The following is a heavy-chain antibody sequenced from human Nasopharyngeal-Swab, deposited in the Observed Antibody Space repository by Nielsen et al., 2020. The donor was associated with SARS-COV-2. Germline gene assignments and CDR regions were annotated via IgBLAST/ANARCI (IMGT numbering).Heavy chain of an antibody. CDR3: ARDKDGIGPASDY. CDR2: ITNDGGTT. V-gene: IGHV3-74*01. J-gene: IGHJ4*02. CDR1: AFTFSTYW. Sequence: GGSLRLSCAASAFTFSTYWMHWFRQTPGKGLVWVSLITNDGGTTTYADSVKGRFTISRDNARNTLYLQMNSLRAEDTAVYYCARDKDGIGPASDYWGQGTLVTVSS. D-gene: IGHD1-1*01.